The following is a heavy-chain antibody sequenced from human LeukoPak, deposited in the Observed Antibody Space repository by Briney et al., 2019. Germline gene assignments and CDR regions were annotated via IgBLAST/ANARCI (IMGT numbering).Heavy chain of an antibody. CDR1: GGSISSSSYY. J-gene: IGHJ6*03. CDR2: IYSGGSS. V-gene: IGHV4-39*07. Sequence: SETLSLTCTVSGGSISSSSYYWGWIRQPPGKELEWIGSIYSGGSSYYNPSLKSRVTISVDTSKNQFSLKLSSVTAADTAVYYCAREPTNEYDFGDYYYMDVWGKGTTVTVSS. CDR3: AREPTNEYDFGDYYYMDV. D-gene: IGHD3-3*01.